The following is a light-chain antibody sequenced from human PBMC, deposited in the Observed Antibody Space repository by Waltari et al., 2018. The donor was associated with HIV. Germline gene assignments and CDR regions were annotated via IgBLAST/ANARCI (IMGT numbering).Light chain of an antibody. V-gene: IGLV2-14*01. CDR3: SSYTSSSTLYV. CDR2: GVT. J-gene: IGLJ1*01. CDR1: SSDIGDYDY. Sequence: QSALTQPASVPGSPGQSITISCTGTSSDIGDYDYVSWYQQHPGKAPKLMIYGVTNRPSGVCNRFSGSKSGNTTSLTISGLQAEDEADYYCSSYTSSSTLYVFGTGTKVTVL.